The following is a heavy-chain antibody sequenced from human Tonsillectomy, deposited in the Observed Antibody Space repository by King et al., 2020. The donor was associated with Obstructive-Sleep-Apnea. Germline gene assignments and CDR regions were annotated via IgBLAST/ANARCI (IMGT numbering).Heavy chain of an antibody. CDR2: IYYSGST. CDR3: ARDSSYYYDSSGYYYFDY. J-gene: IGHJ4*02. CDR1: GGSISSGDYY. D-gene: IGHD3-22*01. V-gene: IGHV4-30-4*01. Sequence: VQLQESGPGLVKPSQTLSLTCTVSGGSISSGDYYWSWIRQPPGKGLEWIGYIYYSGSTYYNPSLKSRVTISVDTSKNQFSLKLSSVTAADTAVYYCARDSSYYYDSSGYYYFDYWGQGTLVTVSS.